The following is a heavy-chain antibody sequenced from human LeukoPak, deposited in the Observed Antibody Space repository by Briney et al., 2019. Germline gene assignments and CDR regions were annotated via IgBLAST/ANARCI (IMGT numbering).Heavy chain of an antibody. CDR1: GFTFSSYW. CDR2: IKQDGSEK. D-gene: IGHD4-11*01. J-gene: IGHJ4*02. Sequence: GGSLRLSCAASGFTFSSYWMSWVRQAPGKGLEWVANIKQDGSEKYYVDSVKGRFTISRDNAKNSLYLQKNSLRAEDTAVYYCASESTVTLTGYWGQGTLVTVSS. CDR3: ASESTVTLTGY. V-gene: IGHV3-7*01.